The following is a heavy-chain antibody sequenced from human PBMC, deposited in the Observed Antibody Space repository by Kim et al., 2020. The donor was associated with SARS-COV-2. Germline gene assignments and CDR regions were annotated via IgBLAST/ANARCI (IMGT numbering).Heavy chain of an antibody. D-gene: IGHD3-3*01. CDR1: GGSVSSGSYY. Sequence: SETLSLTCTVSGGSVSSGSYYWSWIRQPPGKGLEWIGYIYYSGSTNYNPSLKSRVTISVDTSKNQFSLKLSSVTAADTAVYYCASELRDFWSGNRKYGMDVWGQGTTVTVSS. CDR3: ASELRDFWSGNRKYGMDV. J-gene: IGHJ6*02. CDR2: IYYSGST. V-gene: IGHV4-61*01.